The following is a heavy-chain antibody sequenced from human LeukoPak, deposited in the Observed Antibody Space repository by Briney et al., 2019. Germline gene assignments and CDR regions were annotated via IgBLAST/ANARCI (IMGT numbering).Heavy chain of an antibody. CDR2: IYTSGIT. CDR3: ARGAYDFWSGDASGAFDI. V-gene: IGHV4-61*02. Sequence: PSQTLSLTCTVSGGSISSGSYYWSWIRQPAGKGREWIGRIYTSGITNYNPSHKSRVNISVDTSKNQFSLKLSSVTAADTAVYYCARGAYDFWSGDASGAFDIWGQGTMVTVSS. CDR1: GGSISSGSYY. D-gene: IGHD3-3*01. J-gene: IGHJ3*02.